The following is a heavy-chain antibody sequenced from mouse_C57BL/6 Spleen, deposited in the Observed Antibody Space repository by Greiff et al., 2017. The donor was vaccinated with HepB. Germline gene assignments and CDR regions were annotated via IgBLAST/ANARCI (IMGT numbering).Heavy chain of an antibody. V-gene: IGHV1-55*01. J-gene: IGHJ2*01. CDR3: ARSGNSQSLFDY. CDR2: IYPGSGST. Sequence: VQLQQPGAELVKPGASVKMSCKASGYTFTSYWITWVKQRPGQGLEWIGDIYPGSGSTNYNEKFKSKATLTVDTSSSTAYMQLSSLTSEDSAVYYCARSGNSQSLFDYWGQGTTLTVSS. CDR1: GYTFTSYW. D-gene: IGHD2-12*01.